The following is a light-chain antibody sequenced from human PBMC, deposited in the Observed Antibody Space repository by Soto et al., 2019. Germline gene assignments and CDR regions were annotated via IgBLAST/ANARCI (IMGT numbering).Light chain of an antibody. CDR1: HSVSSD. CDR3: QQRNRWPLT. V-gene: IGKV3-11*01. Sequence: EIVLTQSPVTLYLSPGERATLSCRASHSVSSDLLWYQKKPGQSPRLLISDASYRATGIPARFSGSGSGTDFIRTISSLEPEDFAVYDCQQRNRWPLTFGGGTRVEVK. J-gene: IGKJ4*01. CDR2: DAS.